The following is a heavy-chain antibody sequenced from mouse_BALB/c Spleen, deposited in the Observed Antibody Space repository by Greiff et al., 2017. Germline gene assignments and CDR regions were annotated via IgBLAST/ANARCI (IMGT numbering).Heavy chain of an antibody. V-gene: IGHV1-69*02. CDR3: ARRGGNPYWYFDV. CDR2: IDPSDSET. D-gene: IGHD2-1*01. CDR1: GYTFTSYW. J-gene: IGHJ1*01. Sequence: QVQLQQPGAELVKPGAPVKLSCKASGYTFTSYWMNWVKQRPGRGLEWIGRIDPSDSETHYNQKFKDKATLTVDKSSSTAYIQLSSLTSEDSAVYYCARRGGNPYWYFDVWGAGTTVTVSS.